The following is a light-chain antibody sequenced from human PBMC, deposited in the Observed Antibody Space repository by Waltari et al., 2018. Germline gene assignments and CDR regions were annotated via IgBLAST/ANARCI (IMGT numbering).Light chain of an antibody. J-gene: IGKJ4*01. V-gene: IGKV1-39*01. CDR1: QSISSY. Sequence: DIQMTQSPSSLSASVGDRVTITCRASQSISSYLNWYQQKPGKAPKLLIYAASSLQSGVPSRFSGSGSGTDFTLNISSLQPEDLATYYCQQSYSTPLTFGGGTKVEIK. CDR3: QQSYSTPLT. CDR2: AAS.